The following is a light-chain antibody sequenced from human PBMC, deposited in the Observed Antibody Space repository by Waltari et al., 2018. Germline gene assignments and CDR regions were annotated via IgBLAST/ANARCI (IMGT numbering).Light chain of an antibody. CDR3: MIWHRGVWV. V-gene: IGLV5-45*03. CDR2: YKAVSDK. CDR1: SGVNVISYN. J-gene: IGLJ3*02. Sequence: QAVLTQPSSLSASPGASASLTCTLRSGVNVISYNIYWYQQKAGSPPQFLLTYKAVSDKQPGSGGPSCFSWSKDASANVGILLISGLRSEDESYYYCMIWHRGVWVSGGGTQLTVL.